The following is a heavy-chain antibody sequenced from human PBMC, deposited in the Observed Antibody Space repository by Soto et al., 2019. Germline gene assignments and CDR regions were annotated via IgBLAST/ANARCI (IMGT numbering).Heavy chain of an antibody. CDR1: GFTFSDHY. Sequence: PGGSLRLSCAASGFTFSDHYMDWVRQAPGKGLEWVGRSRNKRNSYATECAAAVKGRFTISRENSKNSLYLQMNSLKAEDTAVYYCVREMIESTFEFIDYWGQGALVTVSS. J-gene: IGHJ4*02. D-gene: IGHD3-22*01. V-gene: IGHV3-72*01. CDR3: VREMIESTFEFIDY. CDR2: SRNKRNSYAT.